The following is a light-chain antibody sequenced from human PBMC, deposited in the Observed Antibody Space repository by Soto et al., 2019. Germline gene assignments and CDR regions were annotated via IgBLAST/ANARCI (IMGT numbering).Light chain of an antibody. CDR1: SRDVGAYNY. CDR3: TSYAGSNNLV. CDR2: EVS. J-gene: IGLJ3*02. V-gene: IGLV2-8*01. Sequence: QSALSQPRSMSESPGQSVTISCSGTSRDVGAYNYVSWYQQHPGKAPKLIIYEVSKRPSGVPDRFSGSKSGNTASLTVSGLQAEDEADYYCTSYAGSNNLVFAGGTKVTVL.